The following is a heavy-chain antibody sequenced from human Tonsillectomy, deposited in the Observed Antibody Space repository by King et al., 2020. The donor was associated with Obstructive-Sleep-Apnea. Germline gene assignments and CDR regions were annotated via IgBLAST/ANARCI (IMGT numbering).Heavy chain of an antibody. Sequence: YTFTSYGISWVRQAPGQGLEWMGWISPYNGNTNSAQKLQGRVTMTTDTSTTTAYMELRSLRSDDTAVYYCEAGSRAVDIWGQGTMVTVSS. CDR3: EAGSRAVDI. J-gene: IGHJ3*02. CDR1: YTFTSYG. V-gene: IGHV1-18*04. D-gene: IGHD6-13*01. CDR2: ISPYNGNT.